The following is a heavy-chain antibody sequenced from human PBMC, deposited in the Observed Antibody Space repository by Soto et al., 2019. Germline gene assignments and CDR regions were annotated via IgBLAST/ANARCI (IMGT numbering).Heavy chain of an antibody. CDR2: ISYDGSNK. D-gene: IGHD5-18*01. Sequence: QVQLVESGGGVVQPGRSLRLSCAASGFTFSSYGMHWVRQAPGKGLEWVAVISYDGSNKYYADSVKGRFTISRDNSKNTLYLQMNSLRAEDTAVYYCAKDPTYSIADTGYYYYMDVWGKGTTVTVSS. J-gene: IGHJ6*03. CDR3: AKDPTYSIADTGYYYYMDV. V-gene: IGHV3-30*18. CDR1: GFTFSSYG.